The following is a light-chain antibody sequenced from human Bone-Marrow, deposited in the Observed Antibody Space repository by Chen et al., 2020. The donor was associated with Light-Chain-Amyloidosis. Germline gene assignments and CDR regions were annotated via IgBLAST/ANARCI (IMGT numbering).Light chain of an antibody. CDR2: DDS. Sequence: SYVLTQPSSVSVAPGQTATIACGGNNIGSTSVHWYQPTPGPAPLLVVYDDSDRPSGIPERLSGSNSGNTATLPSSRVEAGDEADYYCQVWDRSSDRPVFGGGTKLTVL. CDR1: NIGSTS. J-gene: IGLJ3*02. V-gene: IGLV3-21*02. CDR3: QVWDRSSDRPV.